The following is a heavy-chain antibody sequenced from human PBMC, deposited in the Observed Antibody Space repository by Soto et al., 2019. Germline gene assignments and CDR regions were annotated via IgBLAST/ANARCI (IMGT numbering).Heavy chain of an antibody. CDR2: IHRGSNYI. D-gene: IGHD3-10*02. J-gene: IGHJ4*02. CDR1: GFTFNVHS. CDR3: ARGWTMSWYFDV. V-gene: IGHV3-21*01. Sequence: GGSLRLSCAASGFTFNVHSMNWVRQAPGKGLEWVSSIHRGSNYIYYADSVKGRFTISRDNTKNSLYLQMNSLRTEDTAVYYWARGWTMSWYFDVWGQGTPVTVAS.